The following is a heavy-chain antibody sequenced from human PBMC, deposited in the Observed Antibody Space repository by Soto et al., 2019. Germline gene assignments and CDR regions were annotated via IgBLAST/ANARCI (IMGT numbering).Heavy chain of an antibody. V-gene: IGHV2-5*02. CDR2: IFWDDDK. J-gene: IGHJ4*02. CDR3: VHRRVAARSYYFDY. CDR1: GLSLTTSGVG. Sequence: QITLKESGVTLVKPRQTLTVTCTVSGLSLTTSGVGVGWIRQPPGKALEWLAIIFWDDDKRYSPSLSNRLTITKDTSRNQVVLTMTDVDPVDTATYYCVHRRVAARSYYFDYWGQGTLVTVSS. D-gene: IGHD6-6*01.